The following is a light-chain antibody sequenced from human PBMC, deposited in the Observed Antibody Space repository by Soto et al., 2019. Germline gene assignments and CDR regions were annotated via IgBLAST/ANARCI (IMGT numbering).Light chain of an antibody. J-gene: IGLJ1*01. CDR1: SSDVGRYDY. Sequence: SSRTQPRSVSGSPGQSVTISCPGTSSDVGRYDYVSWYQQHPGKAPKLIVYDVTERPSGVPDRFSGSKSGNTASLTISGLQAEDEADYSCCSFAGSYSYVFGTGTKVTV. CDR3: CSFAGSYSYV. CDR2: DVT. V-gene: IGLV2-11*01.